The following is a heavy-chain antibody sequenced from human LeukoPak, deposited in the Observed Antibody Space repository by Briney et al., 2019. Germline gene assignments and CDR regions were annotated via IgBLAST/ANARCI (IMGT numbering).Heavy chain of an antibody. CDR3: ARNTDMTTVITVIDY. CDR1: GFTFSSYA. V-gene: IGHV3-30*04. Sequence: GGSLRLSCAASGFTFSSYAMYWVRQAPGKGLEWVAVISYDGSNKYHADSVEGRFTISRDNSKNTLYLEMNSLRAEDTAVYYCARNTDMTTVITVIDYWGQGTLVTVSS. D-gene: IGHD4-23*01. J-gene: IGHJ4*02. CDR2: ISYDGSNK.